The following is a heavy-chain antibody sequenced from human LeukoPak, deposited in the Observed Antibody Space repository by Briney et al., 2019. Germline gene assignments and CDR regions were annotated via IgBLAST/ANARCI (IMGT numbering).Heavy chain of an antibody. D-gene: IGHD3-10*01. CDR2: ITGSGGRT. CDR3: AKIAGYYGSGSYYSG. V-gene: IGHV3-23*01. J-gene: IGHJ4*02. Sequence: GGSLRLSCAASGFTFSSYAMNWVRQAPGKGLEWVSAITGSGGRTYYADSVKGRFTISRDNSKNTLYLQMNSLRAEDTAVYYCAKIAGYYGSGSYYSGWGQGTLVTVSS. CDR1: GFTFSSYA.